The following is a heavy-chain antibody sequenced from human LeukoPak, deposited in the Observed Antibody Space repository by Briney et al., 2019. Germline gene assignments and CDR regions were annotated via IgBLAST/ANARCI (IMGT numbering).Heavy chain of an antibody. CDR3: ARGGIAAAGPYYYYYMDV. CDR2: IYYSGST. CDR1: GGSISSYY. D-gene: IGHD6-13*01. V-gene: IGHV4-59*01. Sequence: PSETLSLTCTVSGGSISSYYWSWIRQPPGKGLEWTGYIYYSGSTNYNPSLKSRVTISVDTSKNQFSLKLSSVTAADTAVYYCARGGIAAAGPYYYYYMDVWGKGTTVTVSS. J-gene: IGHJ6*03.